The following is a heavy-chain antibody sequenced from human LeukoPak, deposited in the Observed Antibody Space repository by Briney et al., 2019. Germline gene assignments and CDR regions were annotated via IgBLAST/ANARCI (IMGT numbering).Heavy chain of an antibody. V-gene: IGHV3-53*01. CDR3: AREYEQH. CDR1: GFNVSRNY. Sequence: GGSLRLSCAASGFNVSRNYMSWVRQAPGKGLEWVSVIYSGGSTYYADSVKGRFTVSRDNSKNTLYLQMNSLRAEDTAVYYCAREYEQHWGQGTLVTVSS. CDR2: IYSGGST. D-gene: IGHD3-3*01. J-gene: IGHJ1*01.